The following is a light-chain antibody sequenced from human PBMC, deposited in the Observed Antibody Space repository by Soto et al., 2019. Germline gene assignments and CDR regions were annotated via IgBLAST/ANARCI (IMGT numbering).Light chain of an antibody. CDR3: GQFVSSPPRT. J-gene: IGKJ1*01. Sequence: EIVLTQSPGTLSLSPGEKATLSCRASQSVGDTFFSWYQHKPGLAPRLLIYGVSNRATGIPDRFSGSGSGTDFILTISRLEPEDFALYYCGQFVSSPPRTFGQGTKVEIK. CDR1: QSVGDTF. V-gene: IGKV3-20*01. CDR2: GVS.